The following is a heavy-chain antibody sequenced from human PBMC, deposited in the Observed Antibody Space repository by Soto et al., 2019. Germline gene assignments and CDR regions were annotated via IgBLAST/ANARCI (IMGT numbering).Heavy chain of an antibody. D-gene: IGHD5-18*01. CDR1: GGSISSSSYY. CDR3: ARQDDSYGPLGMDV. V-gene: IGHV4-39*01. CDR2: IYYSGST. J-gene: IGHJ6*02. Sequence: PSETLSLTCTVSGGSISSSSYYWGWIRPPPGQGLEWVGSIYYSGSTYYNPSLKSRVTISVDTSKEQFSLKLSSVTAAYTGVYYSARQDDSYGPLGMDVWGQGTTVTVSS.